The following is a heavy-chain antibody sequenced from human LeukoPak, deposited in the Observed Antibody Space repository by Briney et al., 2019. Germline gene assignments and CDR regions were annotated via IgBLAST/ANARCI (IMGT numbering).Heavy chain of an antibody. J-gene: IGHJ4*02. CDR3: ARVYTGNRWHFDY. CDR1: GFAFSTYW. CDR2: IKRDGSEK. Sequence: GGSLRLSCAASGFAFSTYWMSWVRQAPGKGLECVANIKRDGSEKYYVDSVKGRFTIFRDDAKSSLYLQMNSLRAEDTAVYFCARVYTGNRWHFDYWGQGTLVTVSS. D-gene: IGHD2-2*02. V-gene: IGHV3-7*03.